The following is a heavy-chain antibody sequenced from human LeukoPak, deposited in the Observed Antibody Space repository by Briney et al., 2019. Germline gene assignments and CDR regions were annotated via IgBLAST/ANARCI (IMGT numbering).Heavy chain of an antibody. CDR2: IYYSGST. D-gene: IGHD6-19*01. J-gene: IGHJ4*02. V-gene: IGHV4-39*01. CDR3: ARVGQWLVLRSFDY. CDR1: GGSISSSSYY. Sequence: TSETLSLTCTVSGGSISSSSYYWGWIRQPPGKGLEWIGSIYYSGSTYYNPSLKSRVTISVDTSKNQFSLKLSSVTAADTAVYYCARVGQWLVLRSFDYWGQGTLVTVSS.